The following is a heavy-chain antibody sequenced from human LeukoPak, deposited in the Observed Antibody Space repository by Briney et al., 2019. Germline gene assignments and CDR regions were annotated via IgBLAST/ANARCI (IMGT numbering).Heavy chain of an antibody. CDR3: ARGSVHDAFDI. CDR1: GYMFIKHG. CDR2: INTNTGNP. D-gene: IGHD3-10*01. Sequence: GASVKVSCKASGYMFIKHGMNWVRQAPGQGLEWMGWINTNTGNPTYAQGFTGRFVFSLDTSVSTAYLHISSLKTEDSAVYYCARGSVHDAFDIWGQGTVVTVSS. J-gene: IGHJ3*02. V-gene: IGHV7-4-1*02.